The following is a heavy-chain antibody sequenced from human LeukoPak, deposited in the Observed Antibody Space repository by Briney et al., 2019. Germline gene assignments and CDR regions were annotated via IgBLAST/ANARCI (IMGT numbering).Heavy chain of an antibody. D-gene: IGHD2-15*01. V-gene: IGHV1-69*13. CDR1: GGTFSSYA. Sequence: SVKVSCKASGGTFSSYAISWVRQAPGQGLEWMGGIVPIFGTANYAQKFQGRVTITADESTSTAYMELSSLRSEDTAVYYCARGWCSGGSCYSGFDYWGQGTLVTVSS. CDR2: IVPIFGTA. CDR3: ARGWCSGGSCYSGFDY. J-gene: IGHJ4*02.